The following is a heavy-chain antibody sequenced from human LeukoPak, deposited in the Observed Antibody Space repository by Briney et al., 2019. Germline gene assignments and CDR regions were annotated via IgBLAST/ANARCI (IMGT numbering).Heavy chain of an antibody. J-gene: IGHJ3*02. D-gene: IGHD3-16*02. CDR1: GFTFSSYA. CDR2: ISGSGGST. CDR3: AKRGYDYVWGSYRYTPGGHAFDI. Sequence: GGSLRLSCAASGFTFSSYAMSWVRQAPGKGLEWVSAISGSGGSTYYADSVKGRFTISRDNSKNTLYLQMNSLRAEDTAVYYCAKRGYDYVWGSYRYTPGGHAFDIWGQGTMVTVSS. V-gene: IGHV3-23*01.